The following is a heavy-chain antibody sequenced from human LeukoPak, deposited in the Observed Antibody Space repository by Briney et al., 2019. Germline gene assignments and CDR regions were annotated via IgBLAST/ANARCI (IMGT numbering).Heavy chain of an antibody. Sequence: GGSLRLSCAASGFTFSNYWMSWVRQAPGKGLEWVANIKQDGSDKYYVDSVKGRFTISRDNAKNSLYLQMNSLGAEDTAVYYCAREREFGEFFDYWGQGTLVTVSS. CDR3: AREREFGEFFDY. D-gene: IGHD3-10*01. CDR2: IKQDGSDK. J-gene: IGHJ4*02. CDR1: GFTFSNYW. V-gene: IGHV3-7*03.